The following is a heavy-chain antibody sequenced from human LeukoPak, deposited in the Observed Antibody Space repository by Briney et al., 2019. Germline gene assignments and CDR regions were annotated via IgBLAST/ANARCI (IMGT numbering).Heavy chain of an antibody. CDR1: GFTFSSYA. V-gene: IGHV3-23*01. Sequence: GGSLRLSCAASGFTFSSYAMSWVRQAPGKGLEWVSAISGSGGSTYYADSVKGRFTISRDNAKNSLYLQMNSLRAEDTAMYYCAREGRGYGDPIDYWGQGTLVTVSS. D-gene: IGHD4-17*01. CDR3: AREGRGYGDPIDY. J-gene: IGHJ4*02. CDR2: ISGSGGST.